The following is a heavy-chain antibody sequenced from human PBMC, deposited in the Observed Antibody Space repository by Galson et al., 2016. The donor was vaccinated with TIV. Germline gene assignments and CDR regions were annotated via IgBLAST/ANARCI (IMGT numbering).Heavy chain of an antibody. CDR2: INPNSGDT. CDR3: ARDLSPETTTPFDY. J-gene: IGHJ4*02. D-gene: IGHD4-17*01. Sequence: SGYTVTGYYIHYVRQAPGQGLEWMGWINPNSGDTNYAQKFQGRVTMTRDTSISTAYMELSRLRSDDTAMYYCARDLSPETTTPFDYWGQGTLVTVSS. CDR1: GYTVTGYY. V-gene: IGHV1-2*02.